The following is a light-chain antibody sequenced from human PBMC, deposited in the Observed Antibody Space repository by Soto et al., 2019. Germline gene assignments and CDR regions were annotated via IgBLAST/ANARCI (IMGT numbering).Light chain of an antibody. CDR1: QSISSW. CDR3: QQYNSYPWT. CDR2: DAS. Sequence: DIQMTQSPSTLSASVGDRVTITCRASQSISSWLAWYQQKPGKAPKLLIYDASSLESWVPSRFSGSGSGTEFTPNISSLQPDDFSTYYCQQYNSYPWTFGQGTKVETK. J-gene: IGKJ1*01. V-gene: IGKV1-5*01.